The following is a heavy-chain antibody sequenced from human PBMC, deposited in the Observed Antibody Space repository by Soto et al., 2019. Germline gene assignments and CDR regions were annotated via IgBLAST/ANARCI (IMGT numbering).Heavy chain of an antibody. CDR3: ARTVVRKTHFDY. V-gene: IGHV2-5*02. Sequence: QITLKESGPTLVKPTQTLTLTCTFSGFSLSTSGVGVGWIRQPPGKALEWLALIYWDDDKPYSPSLKSRLTLTKDTSKTQVVLTMTNMDPVDTATYYCARTVVRKTHFDYWGQGTLVTVSS. CDR1: GFSLSTSGVG. CDR2: IYWDDDK. J-gene: IGHJ4*02. D-gene: IGHD4-17*01.